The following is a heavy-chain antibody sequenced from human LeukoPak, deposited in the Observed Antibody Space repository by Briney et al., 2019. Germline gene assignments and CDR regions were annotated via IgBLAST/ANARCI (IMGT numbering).Heavy chain of an antibody. D-gene: IGHD3-10*01. CDR1: GYTFTSYS. V-gene: IGHV1-46*01. CDR3: ARGVWFGETPLNWFDP. Sequence: GASVKVSCKASGYTFTSYSMHWVRQAPGQGLEWMGIINPSGGSTSYAQKFQGRVTMTRDMSTSTVYMELSSLRSEDTAVYYCARGVWFGETPLNWFDPWGQGTLVTVSS. J-gene: IGHJ5*02. CDR2: INPSGGST.